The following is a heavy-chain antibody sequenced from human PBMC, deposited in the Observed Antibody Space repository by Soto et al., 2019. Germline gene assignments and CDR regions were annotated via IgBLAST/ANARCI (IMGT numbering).Heavy chain of an antibody. D-gene: IGHD2-15*01. CDR2: INHSGST. Sequence: ETLSLTCAVYGGSFSGYYWSWIRQPPGKGLEWIGEINHSGSTNYNPSLKSRVTISVDTSKNQFSLKLSSVTAADTAVYYCVRTVDSNFDYWGQGTLVTVSS. CDR1: GGSFSGYY. CDR3: VRTVDSNFDY. J-gene: IGHJ4*02. V-gene: IGHV4-34*01.